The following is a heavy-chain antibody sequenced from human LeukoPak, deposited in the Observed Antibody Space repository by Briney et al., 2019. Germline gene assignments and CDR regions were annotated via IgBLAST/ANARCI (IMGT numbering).Heavy chain of an antibody. CDR1: GFTFSSYV. CDR2: ISYGKSNE. J-gene: IGHJ4*02. V-gene: IGHV3-30*04. CDR3: ARDKGTSCLSSCVY. D-gene: IGHD3-16*02. Sequence: GGSLRLSCAASGFTFSSYVMHWVRQAPGKGLEGGAIISYGKSNEYYADSVRGRFTISRDNSKNTLYLQMNSLRAADTAVYYCARDKGTSCLSSCVYWGERTLVTVSS.